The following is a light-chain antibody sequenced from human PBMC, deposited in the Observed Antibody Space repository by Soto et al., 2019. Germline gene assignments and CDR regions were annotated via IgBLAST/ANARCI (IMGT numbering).Light chain of an antibody. CDR3: SLSFSETQV. V-gene: IGLV7-46*01. J-gene: IGLJ3*02. CDR1: AGAVTSDHY. Sequence: QAVVTQEPSLTVSPGGTVTLTCDSSAGAVTSDHYPYWFQQKPGQAPRTLIYDATNKQSWTPARFSGSVLGGKAALTLSGAQPEDEADYYCSLSFSETQVFGGGTKLTVL. CDR2: DAT.